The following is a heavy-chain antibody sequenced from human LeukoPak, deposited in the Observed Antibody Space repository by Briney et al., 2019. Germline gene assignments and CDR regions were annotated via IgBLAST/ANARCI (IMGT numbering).Heavy chain of an antibody. V-gene: IGHV3-30*03. D-gene: IGHD3-22*01. CDR2: ISNDGVNQ. J-gene: IGHJ6*02. CDR1: GFTFNRFC. Sequence: GRSLRLSCVASGFTFNRFCMHWVRQAPGKGLERVAVISNDGVNQYYADSVKGRFTISRENSKITLYLQMTSLRLEDTAVYYCVRDSYYCDSSGYYGRGHYYNGMDVWGQGTTVTVSS. CDR3: VRDSYYCDSSGYYGRGHYYNGMDV.